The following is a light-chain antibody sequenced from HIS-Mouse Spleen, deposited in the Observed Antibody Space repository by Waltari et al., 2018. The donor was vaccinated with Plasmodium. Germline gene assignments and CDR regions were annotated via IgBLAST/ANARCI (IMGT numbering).Light chain of an antibody. CDR3: QQSYSTPWT. Sequence: DIQLTQSPSSLSASVGARVTITCRASQSISSYLNGYQQKPGKAPKLLIYAASSLQSGVPSRFSGSGSGTDFTLTISSLQPEDFATYYCQQSYSTPWTFGQGTKVEIK. V-gene: IGKV1-39*01. CDR2: AAS. CDR1: QSISSY. J-gene: IGKJ1*01.